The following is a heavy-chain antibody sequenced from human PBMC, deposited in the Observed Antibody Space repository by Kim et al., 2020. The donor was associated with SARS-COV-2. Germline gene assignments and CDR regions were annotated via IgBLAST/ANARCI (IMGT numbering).Heavy chain of an antibody. CDR3: ARETQGIAEELGRRWLVLEYFDY. V-gene: IGHV7-4-1*02. D-gene: IGHD6-13*01. CDR2: INTNTGNP. CDR1: GYTFTNYA. J-gene: IGHJ4*02. Sequence: ASVKVSCKASGYTFTNYAMNWVRQAPGQGLEWMGWINTNTGNPTYAQGFTGRFVFSLDTSVSTAYLQISSLKAEDTAVYYCARETQGIAEELGRRWLVLEYFDYWGQGTLVTVSS.